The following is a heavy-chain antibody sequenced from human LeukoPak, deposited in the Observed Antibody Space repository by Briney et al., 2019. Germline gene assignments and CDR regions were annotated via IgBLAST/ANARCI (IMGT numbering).Heavy chain of an antibody. CDR3: AKSGYHPEYFQH. J-gene: IGHJ1*01. Sequence: SVKVSCKASGGTFSSYAISWVRQAPGQGLESMGGIIPIFGTANYAQKFQGRVTITADKSTSTAYMELSSLRSKDTAVYYCAKSGYHPEYFQHWGQGTLVTVSS. V-gene: IGHV1-69*06. CDR1: GGTFSSYA. CDR2: IIPIFGTA. D-gene: IGHD3-22*01.